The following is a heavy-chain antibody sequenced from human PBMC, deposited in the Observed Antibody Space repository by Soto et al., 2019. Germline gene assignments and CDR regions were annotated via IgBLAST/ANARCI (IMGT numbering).Heavy chain of an antibody. Sequence: QVQLQESGPGLVKPSQTLSLTCTVSGGSISSGGYYWSWIRQHPGKGLEWIGYIYYSGSTYYNPSLKSRVTISVDTSKNQFSLKLSSVTAAGTAVYYCARVGRDTIFGVVNAWFDPWGQGTLVTVSS. V-gene: IGHV4-31*03. CDR3: ARVGRDTIFGVVNAWFDP. J-gene: IGHJ5*02. CDR2: IYYSGST. CDR1: GGSISSGGYY. D-gene: IGHD3-3*01.